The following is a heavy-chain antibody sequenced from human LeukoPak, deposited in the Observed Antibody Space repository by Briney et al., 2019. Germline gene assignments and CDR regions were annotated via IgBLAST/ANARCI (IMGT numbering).Heavy chain of an antibody. CDR1: GFTFSSYW. D-gene: IGHD3-3*01. CDR2: INSDGSST. Sequence: PGGSLRLSCAASGFTFSSYWMHWVRQAPGKGLVWVSRINSDGSSTSYADSVKGRFTISRDNAKNTLYLQMNSLRAEDTAVYYCARVKSGRRPYYYYGMDVWGQGTTVTVSS. J-gene: IGHJ6*02. CDR3: ARVKSGRRPYYYYGMDV. V-gene: IGHV3-74*01.